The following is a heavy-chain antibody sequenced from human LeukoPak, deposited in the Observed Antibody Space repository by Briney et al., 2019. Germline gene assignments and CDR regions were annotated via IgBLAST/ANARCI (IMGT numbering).Heavy chain of an antibody. V-gene: IGHV4-4*02. J-gene: IGHJ4*02. CDR3: ARGASRSFDY. Sequence: SETLSLTCAVSGGSISRSNWWSWVRQPPGKGLEWIGQIYHSGSTNYNPSLKSRVSMSVDKSKNQFSLKLSSVTAADTAVYYCARGASRSFDYWGQGTLVTVSS. CDR1: GGSISRSNW. CDR2: IYHSGST.